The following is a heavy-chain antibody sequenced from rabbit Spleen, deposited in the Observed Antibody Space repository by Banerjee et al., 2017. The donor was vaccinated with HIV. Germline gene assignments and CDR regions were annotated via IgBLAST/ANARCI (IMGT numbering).Heavy chain of an antibody. V-gene: IGHV1S45*01. Sequence: QEQLVESGGGLVQPEGSLTLTCTASGFTISSGWDMHWVRQAPGKGLEWIGYIGTGSGSTYYANWAKGRFTTSKTSSTTVTLQMTSLTAADTATYFCARDLDDVIGWNFGWWGQGTLVTVS. D-gene: IGHD4-1*01. CDR2: IGTGSGST. CDR1: GFTISSGWD. CDR3: ARDLDDVIGWNFGW. J-gene: IGHJ4*01.